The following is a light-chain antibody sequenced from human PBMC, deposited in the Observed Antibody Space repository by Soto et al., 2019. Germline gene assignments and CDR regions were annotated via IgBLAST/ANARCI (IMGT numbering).Light chain of an antibody. CDR3: QQYGSSPHT. V-gene: IGKV3-20*01. CDR2: GAS. Sequence: EIVLTQSPGTLSLSPGERATLSCRASQSVSSSYLAWYQQKPGQAPRRLIYGASSRATGIPDRFSGSGSGTSFTLTISRLEPEDFAVYYCQQYGSSPHTFGGGTKVEIK. CDR1: QSVSSSY. J-gene: IGKJ4*01.